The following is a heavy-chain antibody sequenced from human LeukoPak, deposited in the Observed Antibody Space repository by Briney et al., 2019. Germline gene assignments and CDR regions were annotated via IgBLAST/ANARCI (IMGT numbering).Heavy chain of an antibody. J-gene: IGHJ6*02. CDR3: AVGYCTNGVCYAYYYYGMDV. V-gene: IGHV1-69*04. CDR2: IIPILGIA. Sequence: SVKVSCKASGGTFSSYAISWVRQAPGQGLEWMGRIIPILGIANYAQKFRGRVTITADKSTSTAYMELSSLRSEDTAVYYCAVGYCTNGVCYAYYYYGMDVWGQGTTVTASS. CDR1: GGTFSSYA. D-gene: IGHD2-8*01.